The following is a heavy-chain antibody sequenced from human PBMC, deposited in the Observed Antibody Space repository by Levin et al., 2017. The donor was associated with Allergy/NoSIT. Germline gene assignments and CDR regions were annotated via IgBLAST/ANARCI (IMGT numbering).Heavy chain of an antibody. CDR3: ARDRPQGYYESIGFPD. CDR2: IHSSGTT. Sequence: SETLSLTCTVSGDSVNRGDNYWNWIRQPPGKGLEWVGCIHSSGTTYYKSSLRSRLIISMDTSKNQVSLRLRSATAAVYFCARDRPQGYYESIGFPDWGRGIQVIVTS. V-gene: IGHV4-30-4*01. J-gene: IGHJ4*02. CDR1: GDSVNRGDNY. D-gene: IGHD3-22*01.